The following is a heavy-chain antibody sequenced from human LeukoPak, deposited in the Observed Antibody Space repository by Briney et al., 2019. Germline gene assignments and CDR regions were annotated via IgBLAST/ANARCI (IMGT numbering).Heavy chain of an antibody. V-gene: IGHV3-23*01. CDR3: AKIRAVDSSGYYKYYFDY. Sequence: PGGSLRPSCAASGFTFSTFAMIWVRQAPGKGLEWVSAISGSGRDTYYADSVKGRFTFSRDNTKNTLYLQMSSLRAEDTAVYYCAKIRAVDSSGYYKYYFDYWGQGTLVTVSS. D-gene: IGHD3-22*01. CDR2: ISGSGRDT. CDR1: GFTFSTFA. J-gene: IGHJ4*02.